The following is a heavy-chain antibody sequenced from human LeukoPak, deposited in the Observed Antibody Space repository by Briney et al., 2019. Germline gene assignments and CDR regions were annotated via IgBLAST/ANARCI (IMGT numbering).Heavy chain of an antibody. V-gene: IGHV4-59*01. D-gene: IGHD2-15*01. CDR3: ARDTALGYCSGGSCYYFDY. CDR1: GGSIRSYY. J-gene: IGHJ4*02. Sequence: PSETLSLTCTVSGGSIRSYYWSWIRQPPGKGLEWIGYINYSGRTNYNPSLKSGVTISVDTSKNQVSLKLSSVTAADTAVYYCARDTALGYCSGGSCYYFDYWGQGTLVTVSS. CDR2: INYSGRT.